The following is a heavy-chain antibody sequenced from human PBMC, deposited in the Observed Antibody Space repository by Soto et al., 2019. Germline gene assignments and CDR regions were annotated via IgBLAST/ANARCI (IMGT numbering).Heavy chain of an antibody. CDR2: IYYSGST. D-gene: IGHD1-20*01. J-gene: IGHJ4*02. Sequence: ASETLSLTCTVSGGSISSYYWSWIRQPPGKGLEWIGYIYYSGSTYYNPSLKSRVTISVDTSKNQFSLKLSSVTAADTAVYYCARFIPGTGSDYWGQGTLVTVSS. CDR1: GGSISSYY. V-gene: IGHV4-59*12. CDR3: ARFIPGTGSDY.